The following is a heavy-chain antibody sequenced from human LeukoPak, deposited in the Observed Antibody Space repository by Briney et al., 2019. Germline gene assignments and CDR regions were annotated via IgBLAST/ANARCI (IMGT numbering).Heavy chain of an antibody. CDR3: ARGGYSYEIDYYMDV. CDR1: GFTFSSYA. D-gene: IGHD5-18*01. CDR2: ISGSGGST. V-gene: IGHV3-23*01. Sequence: GGSLRLPCAASGFTFSSYAMSWVRQAPGKGLEWVSAISGSGGSTYYADSVKGRFTISRDNSKNTLYLQMNSLRAEDTAVYYCARGGYSYEIDYYMDVWGKGTTVTVSS. J-gene: IGHJ6*03.